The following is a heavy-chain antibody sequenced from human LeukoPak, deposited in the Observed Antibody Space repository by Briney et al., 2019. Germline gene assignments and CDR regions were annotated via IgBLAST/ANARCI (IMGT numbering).Heavy chain of an antibody. Sequence: ASVKVSCKASGYTLSEYGISWVRRAPGQGLEWVGWITTYNGDKKYSQKFQGRVTMTTDTSTSTYYMELRSLRSDDTDVYYCARDCSNGVCFPRDYWGQGTLVTVST. V-gene: IGHV1-18*01. D-gene: IGHD2-8*01. CDR3: ARDCSNGVCFPRDY. CDR2: ITTYNGDK. CDR1: GYTLSEYG. J-gene: IGHJ4*02.